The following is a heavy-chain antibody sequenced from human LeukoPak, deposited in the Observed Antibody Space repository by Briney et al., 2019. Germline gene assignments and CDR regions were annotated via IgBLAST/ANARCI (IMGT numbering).Heavy chain of an antibody. D-gene: IGHD4-17*01. J-gene: IGHJ6*04. V-gene: IGHV4-59*01. CDR2: IYYSGST. Sequence: SETLSLTCTVSGGSISSYYWSWIRQPPGKGLEWIGYIYYSGSTNYNPSLKSRVTISVDTSKNQFSPKLSSVTAADTAVYYCARVGGEGYGDYYYYYGMDVWGKGTTVTVSS. CDR1: GGSISSYY. CDR3: ARVGGEGYGDYYYYYGMDV.